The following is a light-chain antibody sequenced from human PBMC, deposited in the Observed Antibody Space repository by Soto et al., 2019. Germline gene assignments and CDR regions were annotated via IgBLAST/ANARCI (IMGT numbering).Light chain of an antibody. J-gene: IGKJ4*01. CDR1: QDIGRF. CDR2: DTS. CDR3: QQDDNLPLT. Sequence: DIHMTQSPSSLSASVGDRVTITCLASQDIGRFLNWYQVKPGKAPKLVIYDTSILETGVPARFRGSGSGTYFTFTIADLQTEDIATYYGQQDDNLPLTFGGGTNVQIK. V-gene: IGKV1-33*01.